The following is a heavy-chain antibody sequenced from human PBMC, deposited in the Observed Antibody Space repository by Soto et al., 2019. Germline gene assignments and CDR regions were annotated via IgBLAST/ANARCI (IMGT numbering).Heavy chain of an antibody. J-gene: IGHJ5*02. Sequence: SETLSLTRVGSCYSIISGYYLGLIRQPPGKGLEWIGSIYHSGTTYYNPSLKSRVTISLDTSRNQFSLKLTSVTAADTAVYYCARSLLTSSWYAGSWGQGTLVTVS. CDR3: ARSLLTSSWYAGS. CDR2: IYHSGTT. D-gene: IGHD6-13*01. V-gene: IGHV4-38-2*01. CDR1: CYSIISGYY.